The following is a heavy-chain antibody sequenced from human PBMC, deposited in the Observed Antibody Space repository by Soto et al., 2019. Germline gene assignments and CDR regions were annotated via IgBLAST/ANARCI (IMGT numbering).Heavy chain of an antibody. Sequence: GGSLRLSCAASGFTFSSYWMHWVRQAPGKGLVWVSRINSDGISTTYADSVKGRFTISRDNAKNTLYLQMNSLRAEDTAVYYCARLWGDYGFYYFDYWGQGTLVTVSS. CDR1: GFTFSSYW. J-gene: IGHJ4*02. D-gene: IGHD4-17*01. CDR3: ARLWGDYGFYYFDY. CDR2: INSDGIST. V-gene: IGHV3-74*01.